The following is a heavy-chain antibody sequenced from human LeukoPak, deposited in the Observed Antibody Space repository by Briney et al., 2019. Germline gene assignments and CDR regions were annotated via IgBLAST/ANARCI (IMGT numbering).Heavy chain of an antibody. Sequence: ASVKVSRKASGYTFTSYGISWVRQAPGQGLEWMGWISAYNGNTNYAQKLQGRVTMTTDTSTSTAYMELRSLRSDDTAVYYCARVSRVYSSSWYDSYYFDYWGQGTLVTVSS. J-gene: IGHJ4*02. CDR1: GYTFTSYG. CDR3: ARVSRVYSSSWYDSYYFDY. D-gene: IGHD6-13*01. V-gene: IGHV1-18*01. CDR2: ISAYNGNT.